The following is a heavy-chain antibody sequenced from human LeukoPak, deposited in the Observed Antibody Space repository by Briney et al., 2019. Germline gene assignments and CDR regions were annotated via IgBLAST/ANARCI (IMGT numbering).Heavy chain of an antibody. D-gene: IGHD2-2*01. V-gene: IGHV1-69*04. Sequence: ASVKVSCKASGGTFRSHAISWVRQAPGQGLEWMGRIIPILGIANYAQKFQGRVTITTDESTSTAYMELSSLRSEDTAVYYCARALGYCSSTSCLIGAFDIWGQGTMVTVSS. J-gene: IGHJ3*02. CDR2: IIPILGIA. CDR3: ARALGYCSSTSCLIGAFDI. CDR1: GGTFRSHA.